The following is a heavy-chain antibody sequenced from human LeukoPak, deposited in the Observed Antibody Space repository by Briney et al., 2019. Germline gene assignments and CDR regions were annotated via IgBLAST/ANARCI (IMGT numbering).Heavy chain of an antibody. Sequence: GGSLRLSCAASGFTFSSYSMNWVRQAPGKGLEWVSYISSSSSTIYYADSVKGRFTISRDNSKSTLYLQMNSLRPEDTAVYYCAKGGSNNWSFDNWGQGTLVTVSS. D-gene: IGHD1-1*01. CDR2: ISSSSSTI. V-gene: IGHV3-48*01. CDR1: GFTFSSYS. J-gene: IGHJ4*02. CDR3: AKGGSNNWSFDN.